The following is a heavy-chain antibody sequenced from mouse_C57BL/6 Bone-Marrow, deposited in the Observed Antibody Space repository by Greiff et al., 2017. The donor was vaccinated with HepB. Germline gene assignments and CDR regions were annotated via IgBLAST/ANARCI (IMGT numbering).Heavy chain of an antibody. CDR2: INPNYGTT. V-gene: IGHV1-39*01. D-gene: IGHD2-1*01. J-gene: IGHJ1*03. CDR1: GYSFTDYN. Sequence: VQLQQSGPELVKPGASVKISCKASGYSFTDYNMNWVKQSNGKSLEWIGVINPNYGTTSYNQKFKGKATLTVDQSSSTAYMQLNSLTSEDSAVYYCERRGIYYGNYHVYWYFDVWGRGTTVTVSA. CDR3: ERRGIYYGNYHVYWYFDV.